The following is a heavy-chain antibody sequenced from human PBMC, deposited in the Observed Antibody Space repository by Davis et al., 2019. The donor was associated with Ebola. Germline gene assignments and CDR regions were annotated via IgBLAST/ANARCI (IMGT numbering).Heavy chain of an antibody. J-gene: IGHJ6*04. V-gene: IGHV1-8*01. CDR1: GYTFTSYD. Sequence: ASVKVSCKASGYTFTSYDINWVRQATGQGLEWMGWMNPNSGNTGYAQKFQGRVTMARNTSISTAYMELSSLRSEDTAVYYCARGNVVYAKVLYYYYGMDVWGKGTTVTVSS. CDR2: MNPNSGNT. CDR3: ARGNVVYAKVLYYYYGMDV. D-gene: IGHD2-8*02.